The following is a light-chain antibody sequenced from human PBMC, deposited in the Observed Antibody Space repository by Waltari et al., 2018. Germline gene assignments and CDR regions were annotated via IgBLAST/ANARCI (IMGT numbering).Light chain of an antibody. CDR2: KTS. Sequence: DIQMTQSPSTLSASVGDRVTITCRASQNISPWLAWHQQKPGKAPRLLIYKTSTLESGVPSRFSGSGSGTEFTLTISSLQPEDFAVYYCLQYIHWWTFGQGTKVEIK. V-gene: IGKV1-5*03. J-gene: IGKJ1*01. CDR1: QNISPW. CDR3: LQYIHWWT.